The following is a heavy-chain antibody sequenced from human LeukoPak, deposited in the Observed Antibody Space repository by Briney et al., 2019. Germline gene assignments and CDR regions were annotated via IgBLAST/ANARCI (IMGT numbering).Heavy chain of an antibody. CDR2: INPNSGGT. CDR3: ARSGGDDILTGYGNWFDP. V-gene: IGHV1-2*04. Sequence: ASVKVSCKASGSTFTGYYMHWVRQAPGQGLEWMGWINPNSGGTNYAQKFQGWVTMTRDTSISTAYMELSRLRSDDTAVYYCARSGGDDILTGYGNWFDPWGQGTLVTVSS. CDR1: GSTFTGYY. D-gene: IGHD3-9*01. J-gene: IGHJ5*02.